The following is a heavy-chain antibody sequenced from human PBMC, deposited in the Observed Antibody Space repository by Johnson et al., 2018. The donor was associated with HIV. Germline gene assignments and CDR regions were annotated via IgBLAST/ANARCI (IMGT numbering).Heavy chain of an antibody. Sequence: VQLVESGGGLVQPGASLRLSCAASGFSFSSYWMHWVRQTPGNGLVWVSRINGDGSRTTYADSVKGRFTISRDNAKNTLYLQMTSLRAEDTAVYYCARLESSGWYLGDAFDIWGQGTTVTVSS. J-gene: IGHJ3*02. V-gene: IGHV3-74*02. CDR3: ARLESSGWYLGDAFDI. CDR1: GFSFSSYW. CDR2: INGDGSRT. D-gene: IGHD6-19*01.